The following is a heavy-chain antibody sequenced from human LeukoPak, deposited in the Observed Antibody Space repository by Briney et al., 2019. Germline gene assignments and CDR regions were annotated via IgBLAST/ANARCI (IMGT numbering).Heavy chain of an antibody. CDR2: ISDTSDI. CDR1: GFTFRIYG. CDR3: ARDRGARGRGLA. D-gene: IGHD3-10*01. J-gene: IGHJ4*02. Sequence: PGGSLRLSCAASGFTFRIYGMNWVRQAPGQGLEWVSSISDTSDISYADSVKGRFTVSRDNAKNSVFLQMNSLRLEDTAVYYCARDRGARGRGLAWGQGTLVSVSS. V-gene: IGHV3-21*06.